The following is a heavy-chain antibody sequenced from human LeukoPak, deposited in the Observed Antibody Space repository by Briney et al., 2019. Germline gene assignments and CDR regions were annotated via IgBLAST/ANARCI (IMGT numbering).Heavy chain of an antibody. J-gene: IGHJ4*02. V-gene: IGHV1-2*02. CDR1: GYTFTGYD. Sequence: ASVKVSCKASGYTFTGYDMHWVREAPGQGLEGMGWINPNSGGTNYAQKFQGRVTMTRDTSISTAYMDLSSLTSDDTAVYYCARAAEARSGVDYWGQGTLVTVSS. CDR3: ARAAEARSGVDY. D-gene: IGHD6-19*01. CDR2: INPNSGGT.